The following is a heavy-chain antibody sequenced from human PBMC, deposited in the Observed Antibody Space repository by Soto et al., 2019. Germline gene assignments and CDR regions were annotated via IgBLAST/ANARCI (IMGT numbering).Heavy chain of an antibody. V-gene: IGHV3-21*01. Sequence: SVKGRFTISRDNSKNSLYLQMNSLRVEDTAVYYCARGGGQWLIQMTYWGPGHLVTVSS. D-gene: IGHD6-19*01. CDR3: ARGGGQWLIQMTY. J-gene: IGHJ4*02.